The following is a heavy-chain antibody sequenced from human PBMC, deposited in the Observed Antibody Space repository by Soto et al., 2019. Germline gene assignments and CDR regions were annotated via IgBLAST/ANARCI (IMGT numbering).Heavy chain of an antibody. J-gene: IGHJ4*02. CDR2: ISGSGGST. CDR3: AREPYYYDSSGYYGY. CDR1: GFTFSSYA. D-gene: IGHD3-22*01. Sequence: GGSLRLSCAASGFTFSSYAMSWVRQAPGKGLEWVSAISGSGGSTYYADSVKGRFTISRDNSKNTLYLQMNSLRAEDTAVYYCAREPYYYDSSGYYGYWGQGTLVTVSS. V-gene: IGHV3-23*01.